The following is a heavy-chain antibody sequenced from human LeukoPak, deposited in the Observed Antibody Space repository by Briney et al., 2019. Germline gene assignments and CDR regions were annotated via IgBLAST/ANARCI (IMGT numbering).Heavy chain of an antibody. V-gene: IGHV3-11*04. CDR3: ARGSESYQIFDY. Sequence: PGGSLRLSCAASGFTFSDCYMNWIRQAPGKGLEWVSYITRSSSTIYYADSVKGRFTISRDNAKNSLFLQMNSLRDEDTAVYYCARGSESYQIFDYWGQGTLVTVSS. D-gene: IGHD1-26*01. CDR1: GFTFSDCY. J-gene: IGHJ4*02. CDR2: ITRSSSTI.